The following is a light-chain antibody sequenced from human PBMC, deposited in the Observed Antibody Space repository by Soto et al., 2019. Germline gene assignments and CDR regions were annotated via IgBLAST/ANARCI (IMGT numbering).Light chain of an antibody. J-gene: IGLJ2*01. CDR1: SSDVGGYNY. CDR2: DVS. V-gene: IGLV2-11*01. Sequence: QSVLTQPRSVSGSPGQSVTISCTGTSSDVGGYNYVSWYQQYPGRAPKLMIYDVSKRPSGVPDRFSGSKSGNTASLTISGLQAEDEADYYCCSYAGYYTSVFGEGTQLTVL. CDR3: CSYAGYYTSV.